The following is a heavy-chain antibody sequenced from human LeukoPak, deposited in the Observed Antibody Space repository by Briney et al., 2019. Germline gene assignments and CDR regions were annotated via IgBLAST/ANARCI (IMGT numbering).Heavy chain of an antibody. V-gene: IGHV1-18*04. CDR2: ISAYNGNT. J-gene: IGHJ4*02. Sequence: ASVKVSCKASGYTFTGYYMHWVRQAPGQGLEWMGWISAYNGNTNYAQKFQGRVTMTTDTSTSTAYMELRSLRSDDTAVFYCARDLLLYCGGDCYPDYWGQGTLVTVSS. D-gene: IGHD2-21*02. CDR3: ARDLLLYCGGDCYPDY. CDR1: GYTFTGYY.